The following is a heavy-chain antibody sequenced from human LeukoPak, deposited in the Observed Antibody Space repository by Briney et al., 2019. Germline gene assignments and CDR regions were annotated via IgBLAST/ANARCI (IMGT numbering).Heavy chain of an antibody. CDR2: IYYSGST. CDR1: GGSISSSSYY. Sequence: SETLSLTCTVSGGSISSSSYYWGWIRQPPGKGLEWIGYIYYSGSTNYNPSLKSRVTISVDTSKNQFSLKLSSVTAADTAVYYCARGSGLEIFDYWGQGTLVTVSS. J-gene: IGHJ4*02. D-gene: IGHD5-24*01. V-gene: IGHV4-61*05. CDR3: ARGSGLEIFDY.